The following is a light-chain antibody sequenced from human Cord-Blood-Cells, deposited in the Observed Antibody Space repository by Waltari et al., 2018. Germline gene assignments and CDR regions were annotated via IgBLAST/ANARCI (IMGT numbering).Light chain of an antibody. CDR2: AAS. V-gene: IGKV1-8*01. CDR3: QQYYSYPPLT. J-gene: IGKJ4*01. Sequence: AIRMTQSSSSLSASTGDRVTNTCRASQGISSYLAWSQQKPGKAPKLLIYAASTLQSGVPSRFSGSGSGTDFTLTISFLQSEDFATYYCQQYYSYPPLTFGGGTKVEIK. CDR1: QGISSY.